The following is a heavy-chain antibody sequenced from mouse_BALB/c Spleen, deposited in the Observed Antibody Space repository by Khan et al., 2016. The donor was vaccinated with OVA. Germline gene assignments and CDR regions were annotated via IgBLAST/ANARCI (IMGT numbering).Heavy chain of an antibody. CDR3: SSLGSSYGTTVVY. V-gene: IGHV1-7*01. CDR1: GYTFANYW. CDR2: INPSTGYT. D-gene: IGHD1-1*01. J-gene: IGHJ2*01. Sequence: QVQLQQSGAELAKPGASVKMSCKASGYTFANYWMHWVKQRPGQGLDWIGYINPSTGYTAYNQKFKDKATLTADNSSSTASMQLSSLTSEDSAVYYCSSLGSSYGTTVVYWGQVTTLTVSS.